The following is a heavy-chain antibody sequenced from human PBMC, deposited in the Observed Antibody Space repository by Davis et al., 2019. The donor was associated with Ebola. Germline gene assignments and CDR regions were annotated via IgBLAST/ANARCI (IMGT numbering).Heavy chain of an antibody. CDR2: ISWNSGSI. CDR3: AKDIGLGTDYYYGMDV. V-gene: IGHV3-9*01. CDR1: GFTFDDYA. D-gene: IGHD5-18*01. J-gene: IGHJ6*02. Sequence: SLKISCVASGFTFDDYAMHWVRQAPGKGLEWVSGISWNSGSIGYADSVKGRFTISRDNAKNSLYLQMNSLRAEDTALYYCAKDIGLGTDYYYGMDVWGQGTTVTVSS.